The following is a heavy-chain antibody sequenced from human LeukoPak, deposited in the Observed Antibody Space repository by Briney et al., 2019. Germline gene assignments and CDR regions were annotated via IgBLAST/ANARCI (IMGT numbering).Heavy chain of an antibody. V-gene: IGHV3-23*01. CDR2: ISGSGGST. CDR1: GFTFSSYA. J-gene: IGHJ4*02. CDR3: AKPHRLWFGELFPFDY. D-gene: IGHD3-10*01. Sequence: GGSLRLSCAASGFTFSSYAMSWVRQAPGKGLVWVSAISGSGGSTYYAYSVKGRFTISRDNSKNTLYLQMNSLRAEDTAVYYCAKPHRLWFGELFPFDYWGQRTLVTVSS.